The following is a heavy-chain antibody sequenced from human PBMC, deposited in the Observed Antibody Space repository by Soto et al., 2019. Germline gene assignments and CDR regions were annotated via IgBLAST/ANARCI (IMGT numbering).Heavy chain of an antibody. CDR2: IHSGGTT. CDR1: GFTVSSSY. CDR3: ARDSTLDNWFDP. Sequence: GGSLRLSCAVSGFTVSSSYLSWVRQAPGKGLVWVSAIHSGGTTYYADYVKGRFTISRDNYESTLYLQMNNLGAEDTAVYYCARDSTLDNWFDPWGQGTLVTVSS. J-gene: IGHJ5*02. V-gene: IGHV3-66*01.